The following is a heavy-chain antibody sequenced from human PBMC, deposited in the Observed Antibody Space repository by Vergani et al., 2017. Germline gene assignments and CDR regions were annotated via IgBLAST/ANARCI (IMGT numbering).Heavy chain of an antibody. CDR1: GFIFNHYA. J-gene: IGHJ6*02. V-gene: IGHV3-23*01. CDR3: AKAKPRNSGYDYLYYYHAMDV. Sequence: EVQLLESGGDLVPPGGSLRLSCAASGFIFNHYAMNCVRQAPGKGLEWVSGISGSGGSTYYAGSVKGRFTISRDSSKNTLYLQKNSLSAGDTAVYYCAKAKPRNSGYDYLYYYHAMDVWGQGTTVTVSS. D-gene: IGHD5-12*01. CDR2: ISGSGGST.